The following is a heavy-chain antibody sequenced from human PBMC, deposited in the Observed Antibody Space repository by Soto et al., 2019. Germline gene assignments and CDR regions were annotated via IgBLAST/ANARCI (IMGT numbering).Heavy chain of an antibody. CDR1: GYTFTSYG. CDR2: ISAYNGNT. V-gene: IGHV1-18*01. J-gene: IGHJ6*02. CDR3: ARGGYYCTNAVCTFYGMDV. Sequence: QVQLVQSGAEVKKPGASVKVSCKASGYTFTSYGISWVRQAPGQGLEWMGCISAYNGNTNYAQKFQGRVTMTTDTSTSTAYMELRSLSCDDTAVYDCARGGYYCTNAVCTFYGMDVCGQGTTVTVSS. D-gene: IGHD2-8*01.